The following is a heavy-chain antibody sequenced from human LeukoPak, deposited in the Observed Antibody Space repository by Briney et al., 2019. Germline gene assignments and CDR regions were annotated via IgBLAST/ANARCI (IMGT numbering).Heavy chain of an antibody. CDR2: IYYSGST. J-gene: IGHJ2*01. D-gene: IGHD3-22*01. CDR3: ASSQYYDSSGYSIFDL. Sequence: SETLSLTCTVSGGSISSYYWSWIRQPPGKGLEWIGYIYYSGSTNYNPSLKSRVTISVDTSKNQFSLKLSSVTAADTAVYYCASSQYYDSSGYSIFDLWGRGTLVTVSS. CDR1: GGSISSYY. V-gene: IGHV4-59*01.